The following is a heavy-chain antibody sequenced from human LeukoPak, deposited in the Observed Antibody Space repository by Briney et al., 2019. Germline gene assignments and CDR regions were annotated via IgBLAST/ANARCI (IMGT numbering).Heavy chain of an antibody. CDR2: ISAYNGNT. CDR3: ARHGGLLWFGELSRYYYYYMDV. V-gene: IGHV1-18*01. D-gene: IGHD3-10*01. J-gene: IGHJ6*03. CDR1: GYTFTSYG. Sequence: GASVKVSCTASGYTFTSYGISWVRQAPGQGLEWMGWISAYNGNTNYAQKLQGRVTMTTDTSTSTAYMELRSLRSDDTAVYYCARHGGLLWFGELSRYYYYYMDVWGKGTTVTVSS.